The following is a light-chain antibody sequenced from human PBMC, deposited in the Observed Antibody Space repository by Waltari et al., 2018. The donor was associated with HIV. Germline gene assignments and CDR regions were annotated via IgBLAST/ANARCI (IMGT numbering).Light chain of an antibody. J-gene: IGLJ2*01. Sequence: QSALAQPPSASGSPGPSVSISCTGTSSDVGGFDYVSWYQQYPGKAPKRIIYEVNKRPSGVPDRFSGSKSGNTASLTVAGLQAEDEGDYYCSSYAANNTFVVFGGGTHLTVL. V-gene: IGLV2-8*01. CDR3: SSYAANNTFVV. CDR2: EVN. CDR1: SSDVGGFDY.